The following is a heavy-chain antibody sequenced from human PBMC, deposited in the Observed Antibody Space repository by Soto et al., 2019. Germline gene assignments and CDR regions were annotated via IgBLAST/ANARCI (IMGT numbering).Heavy chain of an antibody. J-gene: IGHJ4*02. CDR2: IYSGGST. CDR3: ARLWFGETWDY. D-gene: IGHD3-10*01. CDR1: GFTVSSNY. Sequence: GGSLRLSCAASGFTVSSNYMSWVRQAPGKGLEWVSVIYSGGSTYYADSVKGRFTISRDNSKNTLYLQMNSLRAEDTAVYYCARLWFGETWDYWGQGTLVTVSS. V-gene: IGHV3-66*01.